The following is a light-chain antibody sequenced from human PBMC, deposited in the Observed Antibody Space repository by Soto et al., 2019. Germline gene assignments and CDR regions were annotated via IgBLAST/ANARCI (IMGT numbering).Light chain of an antibody. J-gene: IGLJ2*01. Sequence: QSLLTQPPSVSGAPGQRVTISCAGGSSSIGAGYDVHWYQQLPGTAPKLLIYGNFNRPSGVPDRFSGSKSGTSASLAITGLQAGDEADYYCQSYDSSLSGVVFGGGTKVTVL. CDR1: SSSIGAGYD. CDR2: GNF. CDR3: QSYDSSLSGVV. V-gene: IGLV1-40*01.